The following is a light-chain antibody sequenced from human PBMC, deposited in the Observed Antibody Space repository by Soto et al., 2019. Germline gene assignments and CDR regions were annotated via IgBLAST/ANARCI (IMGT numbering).Light chain of an antibody. CDR3: QQSYSTPIT. V-gene: IGKV1-39*01. CDR2: AAY. Sequence: DIQMTQSPSSLSASVGDRVTITCRASQSISSYLNWYQQKPGKAPKLLIYAAYSLQSGVTSRFSGSGSGTDFTLTISSLQPEDFATCYCQQSYSTPITFGQGTRLEIK. J-gene: IGKJ5*01. CDR1: QSISSY.